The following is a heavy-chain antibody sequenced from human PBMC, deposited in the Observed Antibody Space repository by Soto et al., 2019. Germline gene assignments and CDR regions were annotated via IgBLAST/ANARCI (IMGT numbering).Heavy chain of an antibody. D-gene: IGHD6-13*01. Sequence: QVQLVESGGGVVQPGRSLRLSCAASGFTFSSYGMHWVRQAPGKGLEGVAVISYDGSNKYYADSVKGRFTISRDNSKNTLYLQMNSLRAEDTAVYYCAKDGAAAGTDWFDPWGQGTLVTVSS. CDR2: ISYDGSNK. V-gene: IGHV3-30*18. J-gene: IGHJ5*02. CDR3: AKDGAAAGTDWFDP. CDR1: GFTFSSYG.